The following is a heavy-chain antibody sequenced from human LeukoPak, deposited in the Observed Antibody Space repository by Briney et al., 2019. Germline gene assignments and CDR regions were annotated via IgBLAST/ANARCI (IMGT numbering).Heavy chain of an antibody. CDR2: IYDSGST. CDR1: GGSISSYY. J-gene: IGHJ4*02. D-gene: IGHD3-9*01. Sequence: SETLSLTCTVSGGSISSYYWSWIRQPPGKGLEWIGYIYDSGSTNYNPSLKSRVTISVDTSKNQFSLKLSSVTAADTAVYYCARDRDYDILTGSQWGQGTLVTVSS. V-gene: IGHV4-59*12. CDR3: ARDRDYDILTGSQ.